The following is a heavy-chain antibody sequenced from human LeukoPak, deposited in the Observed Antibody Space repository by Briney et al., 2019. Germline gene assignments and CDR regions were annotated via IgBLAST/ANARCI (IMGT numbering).Heavy chain of an antibody. J-gene: IGHJ6*03. CDR2: MRCDGSNK. V-gene: IGHV3-30*02. CDR1: GFTFSSYG. Sequence: GGSLRLSCAASGFTFSSYGMHWVRQAPGKGLEWVAFMRCDGSNKYYADSVKGRFTISRDNSKNTLYLQMNSLRAEDTAVYYCAKEDSFGYYYMDVWGKGTTVTVSS. D-gene: IGHD3-22*01. CDR3: AKEDSFGYYYMDV.